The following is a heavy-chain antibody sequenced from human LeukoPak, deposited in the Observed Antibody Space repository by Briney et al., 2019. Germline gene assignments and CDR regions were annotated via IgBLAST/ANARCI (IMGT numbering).Heavy chain of an antibody. CDR1: GYTIISYG. Sequence: ASVRVSCKASGYTIISYGVNWVRQAPGQGLEWMGWISAYNGNTNYAQKFQGRVTMTTDTSTSTAYMDLRSLKSDDTAVYYCARGVGATSWYLDYWGQGTLVSVSS. CDR2: ISAYNGNT. D-gene: IGHD2-21*02. V-gene: IGHV1-18*01. J-gene: IGHJ4*02. CDR3: ARGVGATSWYLDY.